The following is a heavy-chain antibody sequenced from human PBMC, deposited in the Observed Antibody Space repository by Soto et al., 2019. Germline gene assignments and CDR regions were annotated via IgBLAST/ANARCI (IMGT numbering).Heavy chain of an antibody. CDR2: IIPIFGTA. D-gene: IGHD2-2*01. Sequence: SVKVSCKASGGTFSSYAISWVRQAPGQGLEWMGGIIPIFGTANYAQKFQGRVTITADESTSTAYMELSSLRSEDTAVYYCAIFKPPPLVCRGLFCYYYYGMDVWGKGTTVTVSS. V-gene: IGHV1-69*13. J-gene: IGHJ6*04. CDR1: GGTFSSYA. CDR3: AIFKPPPLVCRGLFCYYYYGMDV.